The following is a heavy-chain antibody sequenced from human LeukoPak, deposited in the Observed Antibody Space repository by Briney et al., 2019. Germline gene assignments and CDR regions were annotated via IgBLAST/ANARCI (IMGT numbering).Heavy chain of an antibody. V-gene: IGHV4-59*08. CDR1: GGSISSYX. Sequence: PSETLSLTCTVSGGSISSYXWXXXRQPXGXXXXWNEYIYYSGSTNYXXSLKXRXXXXIDTSKNQLSLKLSSVTAADTAVYNCAGGYRRSSSFAYWGQGTLVTVSS. J-gene: IGHJ4*02. CDR2: IYYSGST. D-gene: IGHD6-6*01. CDR3: AGGYRRSSSFAY.